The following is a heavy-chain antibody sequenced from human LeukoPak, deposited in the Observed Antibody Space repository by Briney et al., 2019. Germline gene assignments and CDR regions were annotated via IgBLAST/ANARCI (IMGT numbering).Heavy chain of an antibody. CDR2: IIPIFGTA. CDR1: GSTFSSYA. CDR3: ARDIPRYCSSTSCPGNLRFDP. V-gene: IGHV1-69*01. J-gene: IGHJ5*02. Sequence: ASMMVSCKASGSTFSSYATSWVRQPPAPGLEGIGGIIPIFGTANYAQKFQGRVTITADEATSTAYMELSSLRSEDTAVYYCARDIPRYCSSTSCPGNLRFDPWGQGTLVTVSS. D-gene: IGHD2-2*01.